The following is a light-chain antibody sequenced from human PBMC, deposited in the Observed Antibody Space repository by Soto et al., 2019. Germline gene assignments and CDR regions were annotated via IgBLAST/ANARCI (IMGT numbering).Light chain of an antibody. CDR3: QQNYTPLRT. Sequence: DIQVTQSPSSLSASVGDSVTITCRASESISTSLNWYQQKTGKAPKRLIFVASNLYGGVPSRCSGSGSGTDFTLTINSLQPEDFATYYCQQNYTPLRTFGQGTKVESK. CDR1: ESISTS. J-gene: IGKJ1*01. V-gene: IGKV1-39*01. CDR2: VAS.